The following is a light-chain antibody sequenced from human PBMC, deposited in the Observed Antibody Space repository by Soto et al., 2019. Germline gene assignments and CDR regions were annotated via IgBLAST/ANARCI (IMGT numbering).Light chain of an antibody. J-gene: IGKJ2*01. CDR2: GAS. CDR1: QSVSSN. V-gene: IGKV3-15*01. CDR3: QKYTNWPYT. Sequence: EIVMTQSPATLSVSPGERATLSCRASQSVSSNLAWYQQKPGQAPRLLIYGASTRATGIPARFSCSGSGTEFTLTISSLQSADFAVYYCQKYTNWPYTFVQGTKLEIK.